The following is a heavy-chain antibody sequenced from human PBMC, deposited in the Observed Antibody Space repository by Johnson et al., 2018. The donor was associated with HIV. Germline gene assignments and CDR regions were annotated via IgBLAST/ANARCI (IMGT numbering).Heavy chain of an antibody. CDR2: ISGSGGST. CDR3: AKDRGRTDVLSSDAFDI. CDR1: GFTFSSYA. Sequence: EVQLVESGGGLVQPGGSLRLSCAASGFTFSSYAMSWVRQAPGKGLEWVSAISGSGGSTSYADSVKGRFTIPRDNSKNTLYLQMNSLRAEDTAVYYCAKDRGRTDVLSSDAFDIWGQGTMVTVYS. J-gene: IGHJ3*02. V-gene: IGHV3-23*04. D-gene: IGHD3-16*01.